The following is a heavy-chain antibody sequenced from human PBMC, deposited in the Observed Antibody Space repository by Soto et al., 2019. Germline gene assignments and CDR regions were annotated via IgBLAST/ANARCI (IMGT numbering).Heavy chain of an antibody. D-gene: IGHD3-10*01. CDR1: GYTFTAYY. CDR3: ARNMDYYYGPGSGNGHGF. Sequence: VQSGAELKEPGDSVRVSCEASGYTFTAYYIHWVRQAPGQGLEWMGWINPRFGDTSYAQDFQGRVSMTRDTSISTVYMELSRLTSDDTAIYYCARNMDYYYGPGSGNGHGFWGQGTTVTVFS. J-gene: IGHJ6*02. CDR2: INPRFGDT. V-gene: IGHV1-2*02.